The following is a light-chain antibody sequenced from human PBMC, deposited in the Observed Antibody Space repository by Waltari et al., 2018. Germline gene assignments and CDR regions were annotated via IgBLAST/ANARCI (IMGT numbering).Light chain of an antibody. CDR3: QQYYSAPYT. Sequence: DIVMTQSPNSLSVSLGERATINCKSSQTLLYNSNNKDYLAWYQQKPGQPPRRLGYWASTREAGVPDRIRGSGSWTDFTLTSDTLQTEDAAIYYCQQYYSAPYTFGQGTKLEI. CDR2: WAS. CDR1: QTLLYNSNNKDY. J-gene: IGKJ2*01. V-gene: IGKV4-1*01.